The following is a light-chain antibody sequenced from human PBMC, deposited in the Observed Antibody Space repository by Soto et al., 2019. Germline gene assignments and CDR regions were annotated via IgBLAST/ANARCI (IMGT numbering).Light chain of an antibody. CDR3: QQRSNRPPGLT. CDR2: DAS. V-gene: IGKV3-11*01. CDR1: QSVSSY. Sequence: EIVLTQSPATLSLSPGERATLSCRASQSVSSYLAWYQQKPGQAPRLLIYDASNRATGIPARFSGSGSGTDFTVCISSLEPEDFAVYYCQQRSNRPPGLTFRGGTKVEIK. J-gene: IGKJ4*01.